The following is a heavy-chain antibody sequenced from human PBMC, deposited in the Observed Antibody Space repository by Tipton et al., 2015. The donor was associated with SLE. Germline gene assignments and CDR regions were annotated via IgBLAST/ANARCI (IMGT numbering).Heavy chain of an antibody. Sequence: TLSLTCAVYGGSFSGYYWSWIRQPPGKGLEWIGEINHSGSTNYNPSLKSRVTISVDTSKNQFSLKLSSVTAADTAVYHCARLPLRPPFDYWGQGTLVTVSS. D-gene: IGHD3-3*01. V-gene: IGHV4-34*01. CDR2: INHSGST. J-gene: IGHJ4*02. CDR3: ARLPLRPPFDY. CDR1: GGSFSGYY.